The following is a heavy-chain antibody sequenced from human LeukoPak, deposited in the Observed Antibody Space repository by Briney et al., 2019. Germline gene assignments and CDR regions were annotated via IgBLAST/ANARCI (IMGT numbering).Heavy chain of an antibody. CDR3: ARGISSSWYEPFDY. Sequence: SETLSLTCAVYGGSFSGYYWSWIRQPPGKGLECIGEINHSGSTNYNPSLKSRVTISVDTSKNQFSLKLSSVTAAETAVYYCARGISSSWYEPFDYWGQGTLVAVSS. CDR1: GGSFSGYY. D-gene: IGHD6-13*01. V-gene: IGHV4-34*01. CDR2: INHSGST. J-gene: IGHJ4*02.